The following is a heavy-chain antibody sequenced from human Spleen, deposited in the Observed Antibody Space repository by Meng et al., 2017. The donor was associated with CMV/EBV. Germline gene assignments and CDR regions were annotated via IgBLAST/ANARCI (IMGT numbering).Heavy chain of an antibody. Sequence: SVKVSCKASGGTFSSYAISWVRQAPGQGLEWMGGIIPIFGTANYAQKFQGRVTITTDESTSTAYMELSSLRSEDTAVYYCARARSYDFWSGYRPLGYYGMDVWGQGTTVTVSS. V-gene: IGHV1-69*05. CDR3: ARARSYDFWSGYRPLGYYGMDV. CDR1: GGTFSSYA. D-gene: IGHD3-3*01. CDR2: IIPIFGTA. J-gene: IGHJ6*02.